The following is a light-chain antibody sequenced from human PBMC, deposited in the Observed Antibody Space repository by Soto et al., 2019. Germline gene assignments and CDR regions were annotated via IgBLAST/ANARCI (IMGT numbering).Light chain of an antibody. V-gene: IGKV4-1*01. CDR1: HSVLYSPDDKNY. CDR3: QQYYSTPT. CDR2: XAS. Sequence: IVMTQPPDYLAVSLAERALINCMSCHSVLYSPDDKNYLTCYQKKPGNPTXLPIHXASTRETGVPDRFSGSGSGTDFILTINSLQPEDVAVYYCQQYYSTPTFGQGTKVDIK. J-gene: IGKJ1*01.